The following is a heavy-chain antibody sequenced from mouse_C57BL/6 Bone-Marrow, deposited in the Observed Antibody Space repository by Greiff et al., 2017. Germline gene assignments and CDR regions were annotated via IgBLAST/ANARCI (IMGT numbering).Heavy chain of an antibody. Sequence: EVKVVESGGGLVQPKGSLKLSCAASGFSFNTYAMNWVRQAPGKGLEWVARIRSKSNNYATYYADSVKDRFTISRDDSESMLYLQMNNLKTEDTAMYYCVRQKNYGSSWDAMDYWGQGTSVTVSS. CDR2: IRSKSNNYAT. J-gene: IGHJ4*01. V-gene: IGHV10-1*01. CDR1: GFSFNTYA. D-gene: IGHD1-1*01. CDR3: VRQKNYGSSWDAMDY.